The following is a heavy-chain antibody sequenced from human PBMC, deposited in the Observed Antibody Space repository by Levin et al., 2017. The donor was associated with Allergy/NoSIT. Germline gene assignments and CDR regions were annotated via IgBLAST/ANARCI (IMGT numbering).Heavy chain of an antibody. CDR2: ISYDGSNK. J-gene: IGHJ4*02. CDR1: GFTFSSYG. D-gene: IGHD5-24*01. Sequence: GGSLRLSCAASGFTFSSYGMHWVRQAPGKGLEWVAVISYDGSNKYYADSVKGRFTISRDNSKNTLYLQMNSLRAEDTAVYYCAKDRKMATIRYYFDYWGQGTLVTVSS. CDR3: AKDRKMATIRYYFDY. V-gene: IGHV3-30*18.